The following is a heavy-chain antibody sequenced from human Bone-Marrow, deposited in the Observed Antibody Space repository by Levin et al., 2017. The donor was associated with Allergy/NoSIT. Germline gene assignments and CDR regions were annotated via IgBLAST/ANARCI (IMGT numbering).Heavy chain of an antibody. D-gene: IGHD3-10*02. CDR2: FDAEHDKI. CDR3: YVRGVAEAGA. J-gene: IGHJ5*02. Sequence: GESLKISCKVSGDTLRQLSMHWVRQAPGRGLEWVGGFDAEHDKIVYAQKFQGRVTMTEDSFTDTGYMEMTGLTSEDTAVFFCYVRGVAEAGAWGQGTLVTVSS. V-gene: IGHV1-24*01. CDR1: GDTLRQLS.